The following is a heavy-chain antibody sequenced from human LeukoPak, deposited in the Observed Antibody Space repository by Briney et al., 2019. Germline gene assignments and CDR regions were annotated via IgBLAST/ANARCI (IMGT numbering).Heavy chain of an antibody. D-gene: IGHD1-26*01. V-gene: IGHV3-30*02. Sequence: PGGSLRLSCATSRFTFTGYVMHWVRQAPGKGLEWVAFIRFDGSNKYYADSVEGRFTISRDNSRNTLYLQMNSLRPEDTAVYYCAKDLFRDAVGAYSWFDPWGQGTLVTVSS. CDR1: RFTFTGYV. J-gene: IGHJ5*02. CDR2: IRFDGSNK. CDR3: AKDLFRDAVGAYSWFDP.